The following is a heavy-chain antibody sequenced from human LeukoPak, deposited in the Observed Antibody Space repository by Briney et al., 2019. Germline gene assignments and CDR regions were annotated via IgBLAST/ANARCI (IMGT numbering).Heavy chain of an antibody. D-gene: IGHD1-26*01. J-gene: IGHJ4*02. CDR1: GFTFSDYW. CDR2: IKQDGSEK. V-gene: IGHV3-7*05. Sequence: PGGSLRLSCAASGFTFSDYWMNWVRQAPGKGLEWVASIKQDGSEKYYVDSVKGRFTISRDNAKNSLYLQMNSLRAEDTAVYYCARDGTSIVGSLDYWGQGTLVTVFS. CDR3: ARDGTSIVGSLDY.